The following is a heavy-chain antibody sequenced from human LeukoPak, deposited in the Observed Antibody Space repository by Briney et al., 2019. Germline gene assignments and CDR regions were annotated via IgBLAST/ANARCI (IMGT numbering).Heavy chain of an antibody. CDR2: ISWNSGSI. CDR1: GFTFDDYA. J-gene: IGHJ4*02. CDR3: VKDASPYSSSLHFDY. Sequence: GGSLRLSCAASGFTFDDYAMHWVRQAPGKGLEWVSGISWNSGSIGYADSVKGRFTISRDNAKNSLYLQMNSLRAEDMALYYCVKDASPYSSSLHFDYWGQGTLVTVSS. D-gene: IGHD6-6*01. V-gene: IGHV3-9*03.